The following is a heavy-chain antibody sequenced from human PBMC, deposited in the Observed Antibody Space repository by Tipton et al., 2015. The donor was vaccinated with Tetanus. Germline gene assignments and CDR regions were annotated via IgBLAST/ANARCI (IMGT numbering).Heavy chain of an antibody. CDR2: IFSGGST. CDR1: GFTVSSNY. CDR3: AKEVDVSSGWRNFDY. J-gene: IGHJ4*02. V-gene: IGHV3-53*01. Sequence: SLRLSCAASGFTVSSNYMTWVRQAPGKGLEWVSVIFSGGSTYYAGSVKGRFTLSRDNSKNTLFLHMDPLRAEDTAVYYCAKEVDVSSGWRNFDYWGQGTLVTVSS. D-gene: IGHD3-22*01.